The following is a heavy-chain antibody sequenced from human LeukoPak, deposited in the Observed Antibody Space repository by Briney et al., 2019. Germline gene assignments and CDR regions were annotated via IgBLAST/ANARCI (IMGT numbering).Heavy chain of an antibody. CDR3: AGHSFDTVDAFDI. CDR1: GFXFTNHW. D-gene: IGHD3-9*01. CDR2: IYPGDSDT. V-gene: IGHV5-51*01. J-gene: IGHJ3*02. Sequence: GESLKISCNASGFXFTNHWIGWVRQMPGKGLEWMGIIYPGDSDTRYSPSFQGRVTISADKSIDTAYLQWRSLKASDTAMYFCAGHSFDTVDAFDIRGQGTIVTVSA.